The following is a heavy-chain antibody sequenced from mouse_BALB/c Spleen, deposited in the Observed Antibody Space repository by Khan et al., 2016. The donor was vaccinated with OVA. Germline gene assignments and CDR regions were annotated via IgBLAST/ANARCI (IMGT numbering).Heavy chain of an antibody. D-gene: IGHD1-2*01. Sequence: QVQLKESGAELARPGASVKVSCKASGYIFTDSYINWVKQRTGQGLEWIGEISPGSDDTYYNEKFKGKATLTADKSSSTAYMQLSSLTSEDSAVYFCARRNYFGYTVAYWGQGTLVTVSA. CDR1: GYIFTDSY. CDR3: ARRNYFGYTVAY. J-gene: IGHJ3*01. V-gene: IGHV1-77*01. CDR2: ISPGSDDT.